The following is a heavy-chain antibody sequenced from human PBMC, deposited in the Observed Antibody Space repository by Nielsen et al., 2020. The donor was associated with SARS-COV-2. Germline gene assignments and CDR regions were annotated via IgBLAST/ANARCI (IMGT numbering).Heavy chain of an antibody. CDR1: GDSISGYH. Sequence: SETLSLTCTVSGDSISGYHWSWIRQSPGKGLEWIGYMSYSGTTNYNPSLRGRVTISTDTSKNQFSLSLNSVTAADTAVYYCAREGECTNGVCYIRGMDVWGKGTTVTVPS. D-gene: IGHD2-8*01. V-gene: IGHV4-59*01. CDR3: AREGECTNGVCYIRGMDV. CDR2: MSYSGTT. J-gene: IGHJ6*03.